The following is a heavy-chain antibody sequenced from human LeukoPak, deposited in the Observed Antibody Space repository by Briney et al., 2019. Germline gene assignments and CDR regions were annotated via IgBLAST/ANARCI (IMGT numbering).Heavy chain of an antibody. CDR3: ARTLSSGYPDYFYYMDV. V-gene: IGHV4-39*07. Sequence: SEALSLTCTVSGASISSSTDYSCWVRNPPGKGLEWIGIIYYSGSTYYNPSLKSRVTIAVDTSKNQFSLKLSSVTAADTAVYYCARTLSSGYPDYFYYMDVWGKGTTVTISS. D-gene: IGHD3-22*01. CDR1: GASISSSTDY. J-gene: IGHJ6*03. CDR2: IYYSGST.